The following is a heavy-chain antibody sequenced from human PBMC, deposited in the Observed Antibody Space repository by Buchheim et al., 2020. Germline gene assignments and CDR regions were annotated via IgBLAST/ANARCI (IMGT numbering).Heavy chain of an antibody. J-gene: IGHJ5*02. Sequence: QVQLQESGPGLVKPSQTLSLTCTVSGGSISSGGYYWSWIRQHPGKGLEWIGYIYYSGSTYYNPSLKSRVTISVDTSNNQFSLKLSSVTAADTAVYYCARLYYDILTGYYRANWFDPWGQGTL. D-gene: IGHD3-9*01. CDR1: GGSISSGGYY. CDR2: IYYSGST. V-gene: IGHV4-31*03. CDR3: ARLYYDILTGYYRANWFDP.